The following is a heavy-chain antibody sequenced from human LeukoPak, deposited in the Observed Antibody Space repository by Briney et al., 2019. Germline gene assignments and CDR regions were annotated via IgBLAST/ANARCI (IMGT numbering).Heavy chain of an antibody. CDR3: AKDYSGKYTVDY. CDR2: IQYDGSSK. V-gene: IGHV3-30*02. J-gene: IGHJ4*02. Sequence: GGSLRLSCAASGFTFSSYPMHWVRQAPGKGLEWVAVIQYDGSSKYYADSVKGRFTISRDNSKNTLYLQMNSLRAEDTAVYYCAKDYSGKYTVDYWGQGTLVTVSS. D-gene: IGHD1-26*01. CDR1: GFTFSSYP.